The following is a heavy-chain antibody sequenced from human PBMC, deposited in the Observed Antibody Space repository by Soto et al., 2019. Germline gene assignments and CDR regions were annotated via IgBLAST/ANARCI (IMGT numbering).Heavy chain of an antibody. D-gene: IGHD3-3*02. CDR1: GDSIISSDFY. J-gene: IGHJ5*02. Sequence: SETLSLTCTVSGDSIISSDFYWGWVRQPPGKGLEWIGSIFYLGSSYYNPSLKSRVTMSVDTSKNQFSLRLRSVTAADTALYFCARHSLALRKNNCFDPWGQAIMVTVSS. CDR2: IFYLGSS. CDR3: ARHSLALRKNNCFDP. V-gene: IGHV4-39*01.